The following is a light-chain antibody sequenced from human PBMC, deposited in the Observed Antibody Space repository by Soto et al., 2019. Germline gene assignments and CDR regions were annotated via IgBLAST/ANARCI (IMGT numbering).Light chain of an antibody. V-gene: IGLV2-18*01. CDR3: SLYTSSSTWV. CDR1: SGDVGSYNR. Sequence: QSVLTQPPSVSGSPGQSVTISCTGTSGDVGSYNRVSWYQQPPGTAPKLMIYEVSNRPSGVPDRFSGSKSGNTASLTISGLQAEDEADYYCSLYTSSSTWVFGGGTKLTVL. CDR2: EVS. J-gene: IGLJ3*02.